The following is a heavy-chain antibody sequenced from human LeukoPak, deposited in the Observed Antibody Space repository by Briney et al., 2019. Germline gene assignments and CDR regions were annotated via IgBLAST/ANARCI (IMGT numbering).Heavy chain of an antibody. D-gene: IGHD1-26*01. J-gene: IGHJ4*02. Sequence: SETLSLTCTVSGGSISSYYWSWIWQPAGKGLEWIGRIYTSGSTNYNASLKSRVSMSVDTSKNQFSLKLRSVTAADTAVFYCARENSGSYREFDYWGQGTLVTVSS. CDR3: ARENSGSYREFDY. V-gene: IGHV4-4*07. CDR2: IYTSGST. CDR1: GGSISSYY.